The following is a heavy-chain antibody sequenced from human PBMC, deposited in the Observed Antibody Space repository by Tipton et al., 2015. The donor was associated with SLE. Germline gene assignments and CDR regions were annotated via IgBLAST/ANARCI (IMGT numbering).Heavy chain of an antibody. Sequence: QLVQSGGGLVKPGWSLRLSCAASGFTFSSFNMNWVRQAPGKGLEWVSSISSSSTYIHYADSVRGRFTISRDNGKNSLSLQMTSLRAEDTAIYYCARDLKHYGESRAFDLWGQGTMVTVSS. V-gene: IGHV3-21*01. CDR3: ARDLKHYGESRAFDL. D-gene: IGHD4-17*01. J-gene: IGHJ3*01. CDR2: ISSSSTYI. CDR1: GFTFSSFN.